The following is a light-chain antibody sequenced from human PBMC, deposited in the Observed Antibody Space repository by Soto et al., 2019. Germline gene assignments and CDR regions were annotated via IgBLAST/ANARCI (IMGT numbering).Light chain of an antibody. CDR2: DNN. Sequence: QSVLTQPPSVSAAPGQKVTISCSGSSSNIGSNFVSWYQQLPGTAPKLLIYDNNKRPSGIPDRFSGSKSGTSATLGITGLQTGDEADYCCATWDSSLSAHVFGTGTKVTVL. V-gene: IGLV1-51*01. J-gene: IGLJ1*01. CDR3: ATWDSSLSAHV. CDR1: SSNIGSNF.